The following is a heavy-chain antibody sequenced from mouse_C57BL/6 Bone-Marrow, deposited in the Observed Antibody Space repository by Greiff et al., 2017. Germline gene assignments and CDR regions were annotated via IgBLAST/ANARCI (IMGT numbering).Heavy chain of an antibody. D-gene: IGHD2-1*01. V-gene: IGHV5-9*01. J-gene: IGHJ4*01. CDR1: GFTFSSYT. CDR3: ASYGIPYAMDY. Sequence: EVKLMESGGGLVKPGGSLKLSCAASGFTFSSYTMSWVRQTPEKRLEWVATISGGGGNTYYPDSVKGRFTISRDNAKNALYLQMSSLRSEDTALYYCASYGIPYAMDYWGQGTSGTVSS. CDR2: ISGGGGNT.